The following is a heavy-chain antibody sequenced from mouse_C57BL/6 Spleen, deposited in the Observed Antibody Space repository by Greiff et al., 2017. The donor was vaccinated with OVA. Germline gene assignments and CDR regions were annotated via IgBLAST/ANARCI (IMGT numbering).Heavy chain of an antibody. D-gene: IGHD5-5*01. CDR3: ARIATRGYAMDY. J-gene: IGHJ4*01. Sequence: QVTLKESGPGILQPSQTLSLTCSFSGFSLRTFGMGVVGFRPPSGKGLVWLAHIWWDDDKYYNPALKSRLTISKDTSKNQVFLKIANVDTADTATYYCARIATRGYAMDYWGQGTSVTVSS. CDR1: GFSLRTFGMG. CDR2: IWWDDDK. V-gene: IGHV8-8*01.